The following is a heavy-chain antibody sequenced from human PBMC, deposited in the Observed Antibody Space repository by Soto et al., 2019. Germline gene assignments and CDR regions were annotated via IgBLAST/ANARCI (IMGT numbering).Heavy chain of an antibody. D-gene: IGHD6-13*01. CDR3: ARDLAAAGPFDY. Sequence: QVQLVQSGAEVKKPGASVKVSCKASGYTFTSYSISWVRQAPGQGLEWIGWINPYNGNTNYAQKLQGRVTMTTDTSTSTAYMELRSLRSDDTAVYYCARDLAAAGPFDYWGQGTLVTVSS. CDR1: GYTFTSYS. V-gene: IGHV1-18*01. J-gene: IGHJ4*02. CDR2: INPYNGNT.